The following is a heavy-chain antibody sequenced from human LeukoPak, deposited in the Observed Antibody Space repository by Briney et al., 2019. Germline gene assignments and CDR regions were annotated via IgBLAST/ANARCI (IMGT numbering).Heavy chain of an antibody. V-gene: IGHV3-7*04. J-gene: IGHJ4*02. D-gene: IGHD3-10*01. CDR1: GFTFSSYW. Sequence: GGSLRLSCAASGFTFSSYWMSWVRQAPGKGLEWVANINQDGSEVHYVDSVKGRFTISRDNGKNSLYLQINSLRVEDTAVYSCARGGLLWFGESKFDYWGQGTLVTVSS. CDR2: INQDGSEV. CDR3: ARGGLLWFGESKFDY.